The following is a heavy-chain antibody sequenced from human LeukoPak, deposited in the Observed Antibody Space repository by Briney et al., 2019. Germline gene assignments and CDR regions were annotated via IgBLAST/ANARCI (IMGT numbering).Heavy chain of an antibody. Sequence: SVKVSCKASGGTFSSYAISWVRQAPGQGLEWMGRIIPILGIANYAQKFQGRVTITADKSTSTAYMELSSPRSEDTAVYYCAREGRLYDSSGYYFDYWGQGTLVTVSS. CDR1: GGTFSSYA. D-gene: IGHD3-22*01. CDR3: AREGRLYDSSGYYFDY. V-gene: IGHV1-69*04. CDR2: IIPILGIA. J-gene: IGHJ4*02.